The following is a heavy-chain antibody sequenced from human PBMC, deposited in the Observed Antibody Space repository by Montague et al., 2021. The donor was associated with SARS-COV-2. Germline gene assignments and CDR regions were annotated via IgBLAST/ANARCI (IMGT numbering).Heavy chain of an antibody. J-gene: IGHJ4*02. CDR1: GFTFSSSP. D-gene: IGHD4-23*01. V-gene: IGHV3-23*03. Sequence: SLRLSCAASGFTFSSSPMSWVRQAPGKGLQWVSVIHSAGTRTYYRDSVEGRFTISRDNSKNTLYLQMNSLRAEDTAVYYCARDAGGNFPTSFDYWGQGTLVTVSS. CDR3: ARDAGGNFPTSFDY. CDR2: IHSAGTRT.